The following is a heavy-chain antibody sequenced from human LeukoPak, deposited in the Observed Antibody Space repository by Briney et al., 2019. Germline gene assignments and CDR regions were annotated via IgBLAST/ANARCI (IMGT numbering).Heavy chain of an antibody. CDR3: AKSRPRITMVRGFFDY. J-gene: IGHJ4*02. CDR2: ISGSGGST. CDR1: GFTFSSYA. D-gene: IGHD3-10*01. V-gene: IGHV3-23*01. Sequence: PGGSLRLSCAASGFTFSSYAMSWVRQAPGKGLEWVSAISGSGGSTYYADSVKGRFTISRDSSKNTLYLQMNSLRAEDTAVYYCAKSRPRITMVRGFFDYWGQGTLVTVSS.